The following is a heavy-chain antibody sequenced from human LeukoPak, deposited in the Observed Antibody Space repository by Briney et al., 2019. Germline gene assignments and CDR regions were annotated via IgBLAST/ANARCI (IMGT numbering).Heavy chain of an antibody. V-gene: IGHV4-59*08. CDR1: GGSISSYY. D-gene: IGHD1-1*01. J-gene: IGHJ4*02. Sequence: SETLSLTCTVSGGSISSYYWSWNRHPPGKGRDWMWYISAIGTTNYNSTPKSRITITVATSRNQFSLRLSAWTAADPALYYVARHRAYHNVPYYFDYWGQGTLVTVSS. CDR3: ARHRAYHNVPYYFDY. CDR2: ISAIGTT.